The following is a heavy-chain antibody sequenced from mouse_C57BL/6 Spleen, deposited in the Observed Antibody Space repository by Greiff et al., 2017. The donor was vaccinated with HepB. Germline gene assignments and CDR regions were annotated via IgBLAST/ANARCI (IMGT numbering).Heavy chain of an antibody. CDR3: AMGWPLLTDGFAY. Sequence: VQLQQPGAELVKPGASVKVSCKASGYTFTSYWMHWVKQRPGQGLEWIGRIHPSDSDTNYNQKFKGKATLTVDKSSSTAYMQLSSLTSEDSAVYYCAMGWPLLTDGFAYWGQGTLVTVSA. CDR1: GYTFTSYW. CDR2: IHPSDSDT. J-gene: IGHJ3*01. D-gene: IGHD3-3*01. V-gene: IGHV1-74*01.